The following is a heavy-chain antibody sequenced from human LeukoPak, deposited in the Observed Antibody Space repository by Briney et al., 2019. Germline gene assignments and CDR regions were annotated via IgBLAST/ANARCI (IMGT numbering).Heavy chain of an antibody. CDR3: ARRGELGYCSSTSCPNDAFDI. J-gene: IGHJ3*02. D-gene: IGHD2-2*01. CDR2: IFSNDEK. CDR1: GFSLSNARMG. V-gene: IGHV2-26*02. Sequence: KSGPTLVKPTETLTLTCTVSGFSLSNARMGVSWIRQPPGKALEWLAHIFSNDEKSYSTSLKSRLTISKDTSKSQVVLTMTNMDPVDTATYYCARRGELGYCSSTSCPNDAFDIWGQGTMVTVSS.